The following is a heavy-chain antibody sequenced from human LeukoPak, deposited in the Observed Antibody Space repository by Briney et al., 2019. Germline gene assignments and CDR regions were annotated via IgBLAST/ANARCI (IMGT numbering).Heavy chain of an antibody. CDR3: AREGPNGSGMMDV. Sequence: GGSLRLSCAASGFTVSSNYMSWVRQAPGKGLEWVSVIYSGGSTYYADSVKGRFTISRDNSKNTLYLQMNSLRAEDTAVYYCAREGPNGSGMMDVWGKGTTVTISS. CDR2: IYSGGST. V-gene: IGHV3-66*01. CDR1: GFTVSSNY. D-gene: IGHD3-10*01. J-gene: IGHJ6*04.